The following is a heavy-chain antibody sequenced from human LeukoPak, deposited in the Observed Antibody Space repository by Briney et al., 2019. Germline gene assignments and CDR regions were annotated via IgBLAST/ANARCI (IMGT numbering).Heavy chain of an antibody. Sequence: KTSETLSLTCAVYGGSFSGYYWSWIRQPPGKGLEWIGEINHSGSTNYNPSLKSRVTISVDTSKNQFSLKLSSVTAADTAVYYCARGVLRFLEWLIPRNWFDPWGQGTLVTVSS. CDR1: GGSFSGYY. CDR3: ARGVLRFLEWLIPRNWFDP. CDR2: INHSGST. J-gene: IGHJ5*02. D-gene: IGHD3-3*01. V-gene: IGHV4-34*01.